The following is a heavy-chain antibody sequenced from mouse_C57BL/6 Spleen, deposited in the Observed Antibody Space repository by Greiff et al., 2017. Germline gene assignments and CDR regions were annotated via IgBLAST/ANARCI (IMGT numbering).Heavy chain of an antibody. V-gene: IGHV14-1*01. CDR2: IDPSDGDT. CDR3: TTLYYKGNY. J-gene: IGHJ3*01. D-gene: IGHD2-1*01. Sequence: VQLQQSGAELVRPGSSVKLSCTASGFTFTDYYMHWVKQRPKQGLEWIGRIDPSDGDTHYAPKFQGKATMTADTSSNTAYLQLSSLTSEDTAVYYCTTLYYKGNYWGQGTLVTVSA. CDR1: GFTFTDYY.